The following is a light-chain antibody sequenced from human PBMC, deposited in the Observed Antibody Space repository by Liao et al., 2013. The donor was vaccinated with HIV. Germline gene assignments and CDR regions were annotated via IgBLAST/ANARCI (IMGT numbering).Light chain of an antibody. CDR3: QSADSSGAYPFV. J-gene: IGLJ1*01. CDR2: KGT. CDR1: ALPKQQ. V-gene: IGLV3-25*03. Sequence: SYELTQPPSMSVSPGQTARITCSGDALPKQQVYWYQQKPGQAPVLMIFKGTERPSGIPERFSGSTSGTRVTLTISGVQAEDEADYYCQSADSSGAYPFVFGTGTKVTVL.